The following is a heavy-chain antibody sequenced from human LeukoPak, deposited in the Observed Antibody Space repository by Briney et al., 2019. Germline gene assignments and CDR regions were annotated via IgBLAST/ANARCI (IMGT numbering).Heavy chain of an antibody. CDR2: IRSKAYRGTA. CDR1: GFTFGDHA. D-gene: IGHD2-21*02. J-gene: IGHJ4*02. CDR3: ASRGGGDWPYFDY. V-gene: IGHV3-49*04. Sequence: GGSLRLSCTASGFTFGDHAMSWVRQAPGKGLEWVGFIRSKAYRGTAEYAASVKGRFTISRDDSKSIAYLQMNSLRAEDTAVYYCASRGGGDWPYFDYWGQGTLVTVSS.